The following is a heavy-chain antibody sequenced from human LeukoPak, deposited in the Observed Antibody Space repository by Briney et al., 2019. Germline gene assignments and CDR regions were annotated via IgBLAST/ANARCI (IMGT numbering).Heavy chain of an antibody. CDR1: GYTFTGYY. J-gene: IGHJ5*02. D-gene: IGHD1-26*01. CDR3: ARDGAPYSGSSNYWFDP. Sequence: ASVKVSCKASGYTFTGYYMHWVRQAPGQGLEWMGIINPSGGSTSYAQKFQGRVTMTRDTSTSTVYMELSSLRSEDTAVYYCARDGAPYSGSSNYWFDPWGQGTLVTVSS. CDR2: INPSGGST. V-gene: IGHV1-46*01.